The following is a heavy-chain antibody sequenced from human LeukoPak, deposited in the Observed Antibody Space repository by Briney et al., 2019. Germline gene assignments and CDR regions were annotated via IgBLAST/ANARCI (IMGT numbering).Heavy chain of an antibody. V-gene: IGHV3-23*01. D-gene: IGHD2-15*01. CDR2: ISGSAHKI. J-gene: IGHJ4*02. Sequence: RSGGSLRLSCVASGITFSNYAVSWVRQAPEKGLDWVSVISGSAHKIRYADSVKGRFTISRDNSENIVYLQMNNLRVEDTAVYYCANHLEYCSTGSCSYFDYWGQGTLVTVSS. CDR1: GITFSNYA. CDR3: ANHLEYCSTGSCSYFDY.